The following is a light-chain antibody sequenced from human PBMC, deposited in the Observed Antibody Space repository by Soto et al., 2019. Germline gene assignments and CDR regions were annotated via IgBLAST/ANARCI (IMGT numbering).Light chain of an antibody. CDR3: QPYNNWPRP. J-gene: IGKJ1*01. CDR1: QSVNSN. CDR2: GAS. Sequence: ETLMTQSAATLSVSPGERVTLSCRASQSVNSNLAWYQQKPGQAPRLLIYGASTRVTGIPARFSVSGSGTDFTIAISSLQSEDFAVYYCQPYNNWPRPFGQGNKVEIK. V-gene: IGKV3-15*01.